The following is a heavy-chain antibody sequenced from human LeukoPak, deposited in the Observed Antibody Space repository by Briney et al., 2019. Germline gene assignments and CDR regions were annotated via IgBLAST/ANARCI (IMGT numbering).Heavy chain of an antibody. CDR1: EFTFSSYN. D-gene: IGHD1-7*01. CDR3: AKAGALTGTGAY. V-gene: IGHV3-21*01. Sequence: GGSLRLSCAASEFTFSSYNMNWVRQAPGKGLEWVSSISSSSAYIYYADSVKGRFTISRDNSENTLYLQMNSLRVEDTAVYYCAKAGALTGTGAYWGQGTLVTVSS. CDR2: ISSSSAYI. J-gene: IGHJ4*02.